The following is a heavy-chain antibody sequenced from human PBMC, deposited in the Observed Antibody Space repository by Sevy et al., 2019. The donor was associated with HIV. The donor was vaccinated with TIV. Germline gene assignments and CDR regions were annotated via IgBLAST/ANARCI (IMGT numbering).Heavy chain of an antibody. V-gene: IGHV3-30*18. Sequence: GSLELSCASSGFIFPNYCMPWVRPAPGQGPEWVAVISHDGSLKYYADPVRGRVTISRDSSKNTVSLQMNSLRLEDTAVYYCAKGSRATGSAFDIWGQGTMVTVSS. CDR1: GFIFPNYC. CDR3: AKGSRATGSAFDI. J-gene: IGHJ3*02. D-gene: IGHD2-15*01. CDR2: ISHDGSLK.